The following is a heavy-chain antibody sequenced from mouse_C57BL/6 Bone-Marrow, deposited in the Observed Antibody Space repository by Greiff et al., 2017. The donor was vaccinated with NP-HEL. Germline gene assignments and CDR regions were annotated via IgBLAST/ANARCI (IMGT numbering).Heavy chain of an antibody. V-gene: IGHV5-4*01. J-gene: IGHJ4*01. CDR3: ARLYDYDYAMDY. D-gene: IGHD2-4*01. Sequence: EVQGVESGGGLVKPGGSLKLSCAASGSTFSSYAMSWVRQTPEKRLEWVATISDGGSYTYYPDNVKGRFTISRDNAKNNLYLQMSHLKSEDTAMYYCARLYDYDYAMDYWGQGTSVTVSS. CDR2: ISDGGSYT. CDR1: GSTFSSYA.